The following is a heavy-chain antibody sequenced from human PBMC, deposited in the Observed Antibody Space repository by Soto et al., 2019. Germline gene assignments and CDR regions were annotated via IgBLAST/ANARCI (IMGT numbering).Heavy chain of an antibody. D-gene: IGHD2-15*01. J-gene: IGHJ4*02. CDR3: AKVAPFVYQGTPYYFDY. CDR2: ITENGGGT. Sequence: EVQLLESGGGLVQPGGSLRLSCAASGFTFSSYAMTWVRQAPGEGLEWVSAITENGGGTYYADSVKGRFTISRANSKNTRYRERTGLRAEDTAVYYCAKVAPFVYQGTPYYFDYWAQGTLVTVSS. V-gene: IGHV3-23*01. CDR1: GFTFSSYA.